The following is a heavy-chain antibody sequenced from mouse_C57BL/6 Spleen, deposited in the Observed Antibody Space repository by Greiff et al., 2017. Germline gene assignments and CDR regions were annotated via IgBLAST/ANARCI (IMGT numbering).Heavy chain of an antibody. CDR2: IYPGDGDT. D-gene: IGHD4-1*01. CDR3: ARDELGADFDY. CDR1: GYAFSSSW. J-gene: IGHJ2*01. V-gene: IGHV1-82*01. Sequence: LQESGPELVKPGASVKISCKASGYAFSSSWMNWVKQRPGKGLEWIGRIYPGDGDTNYNGKFKGKATLTADKSSSTAYMQLSSLTSEDSAVYFCARDELGADFDYWGQGTTLTVSS.